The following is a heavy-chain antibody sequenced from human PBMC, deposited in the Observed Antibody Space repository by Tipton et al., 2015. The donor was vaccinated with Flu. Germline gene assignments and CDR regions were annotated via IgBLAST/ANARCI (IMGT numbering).Heavy chain of an antibody. J-gene: IGHJ3*02. D-gene: IGHD3-22*01. CDR3: ARAGFDSSGYRAGDAFDI. CDR2: IYTSGST. CDR1: GVSISSGSYY. V-gene: IGHV4-61*02. Sequence: TLSLTCTVPGVSISSGSYYWSWIRQPAGKGLEWIGRIYTSGSTNYNPSLKSRVTISVDTSKNQFSLKLSSVTAADTAVYYCARAGFDSSGYRAGDAFDIWGQRTMVPASS.